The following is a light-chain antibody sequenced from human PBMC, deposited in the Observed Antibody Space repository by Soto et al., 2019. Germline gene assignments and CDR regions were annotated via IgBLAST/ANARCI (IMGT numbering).Light chain of an antibody. J-gene: IGLJ1*01. CDR1: SSNLGDNT. CDR2: SYD. V-gene: IGLV1-44*01. Sequence: QPVLTQPPSASGTPGQRVTISCSTSSSNLGDNTVNWYQHVPGTAPKLLIYSYDQRPSGVPDRFSGSRSGTSASLAISGLQSEDEADYYCEAWDATLDGYVFGTGTKLTVL. CDR3: EAWDATLDGYV.